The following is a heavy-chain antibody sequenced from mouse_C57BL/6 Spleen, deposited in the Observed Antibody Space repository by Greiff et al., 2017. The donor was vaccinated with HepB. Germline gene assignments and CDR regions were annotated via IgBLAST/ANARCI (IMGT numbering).Heavy chain of an antibody. V-gene: IGHV1-82*01. J-gene: IGHJ4*01. Sequence: QVQLQQSGPELVKPGASVKISCKASGYAFSSSWMNWVKQRPGKGLEWIGRIYPGDGDTNYNGKFKGKATLTADKSSSTAYMQLSSLTSEDSAVYFCARAKFITTVVSAYYYAMDYWGQGTSGTVSS. CDR1: GYAFSSSW. D-gene: IGHD1-1*01. CDR3: ARAKFITTVVSAYYYAMDY. CDR2: IYPGDGDT.